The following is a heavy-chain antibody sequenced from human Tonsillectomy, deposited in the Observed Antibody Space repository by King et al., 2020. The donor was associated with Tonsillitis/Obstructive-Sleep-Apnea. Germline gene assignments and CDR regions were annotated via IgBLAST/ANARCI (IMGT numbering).Heavy chain of an antibody. CDR2: IDPSDSST. CDR3: ARLDPIGYCSGGRCYSWYFDL. CDR1: GYSFTSYW. D-gene: IGHD2-15*01. J-gene: IGHJ2*01. Sequence: QLVQSGAEVKKPGESLRISCKGSGYSFTSYWISWVRQMPGKGLEWMGRIDPSDSSTNYSPSFQGQVTISADKTISTAYLQWSSLKASDTAMYYCARLDPIGYCSGGRCYSWYFDLWGRGTLVTVSS. V-gene: IGHV5-10-1*04.